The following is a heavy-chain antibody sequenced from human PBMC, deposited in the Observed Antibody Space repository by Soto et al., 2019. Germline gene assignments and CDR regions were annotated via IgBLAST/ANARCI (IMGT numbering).Heavy chain of an antibody. CDR1: GGSISSGGYY. V-gene: IGHV4-31*03. CDR3: ARDQHDSSGYQNYYYYYGMDV. D-gene: IGHD3-22*01. J-gene: IGHJ6*02. Sequence: SETLSLTCTVSGGSISSGGYYWSWIRQHPGKGLEWIGYIYYSGSTYYNPSLKSRVTISVDTSKNQFSLKLSSVTAADTAVYYCARDQHDSSGYQNYYYYYGMDVWGQGTTVTVSS. CDR2: IYYSGST.